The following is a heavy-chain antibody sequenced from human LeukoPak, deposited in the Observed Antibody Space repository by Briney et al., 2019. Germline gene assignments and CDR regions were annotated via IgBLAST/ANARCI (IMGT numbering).Heavy chain of an antibody. D-gene: IGHD3-22*01. CDR2: IYSSGST. CDR3: ARVGYYYDSSGYYGGYYYYYYYMDV. CDR1: GGSISSYY. Sequence: SETLSLTCTVSGGSISSYYWSWIRQPAGKGLEWIGHIYSSGSTNYNPSLKSRVIMSIASSKNQFSLKMTSVTAADTAVYYCARVGYYYDSSGYYGGYYYYYYYMDVWGKGTTVTISS. J-gene: IGHJ6*03. V-gene: IGHV4-4*07.